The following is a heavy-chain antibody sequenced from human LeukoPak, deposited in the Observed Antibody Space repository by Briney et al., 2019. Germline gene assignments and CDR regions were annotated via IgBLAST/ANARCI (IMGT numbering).Heavy chain of an antibody. Sequence: GESLKISCAASGFTFSSYAMSWVRHAPGKGLEWVSAISGSGGSTYYADSVKGRFTISRDNSKNTLYLQMNSLRAEDTAVYYCAKPPKRGVNDYWGQGTLVTVSS. J-gene: IGHJ4*02. CDR1: GFTFSSYA. D-gene: IGHD2-8*01. CDR3: AKPPKRGVNDY. V-gene: IGHV3-23*01. CDR2: ISGSGGST.